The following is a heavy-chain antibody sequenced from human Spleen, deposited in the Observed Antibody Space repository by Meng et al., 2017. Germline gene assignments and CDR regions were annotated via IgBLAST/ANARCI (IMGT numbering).Heavy chain of an antibody. D-gene: IGHD7-27*01. Sequence: GESLKISCAASGFTLSSHWMHWVRQAPGTGLVWVSRLNSDGRGTTYADSVKGRFTISRDSSKNTLNLQMNSLRAEDTAVYYCAMGIRVDYWGQGTLVTVSS. V-gene: IGHV3-74*03. CDR2: LNSDGRGT. CDR3: AMGIRVDY. CDR1: GFTLSSHW. J-gene: IGHJ4*02.